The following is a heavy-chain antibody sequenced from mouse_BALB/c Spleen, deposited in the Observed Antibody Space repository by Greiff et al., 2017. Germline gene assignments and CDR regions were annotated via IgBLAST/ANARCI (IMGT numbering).Heavy chain of an antibody. J-gene: IGHJ3*01. D-gene: IGHD2-4*01. CDR2: IYPGNSDT. CDR3: SSMITEGFAY. V-gene: IGHV1-5*01. Sequence: EVQLQQSGTVLARPGASVKMSCKASGYSFTSYWMHWVKQRPGQGLEWIGAIYPGNSDTSYNQKFKGKAKLTAVTSASTAYMELSSLTNEDSAVYYCSSMITEGFAYWGQGTLVTVSA. CDR1: GYSFTSYW.